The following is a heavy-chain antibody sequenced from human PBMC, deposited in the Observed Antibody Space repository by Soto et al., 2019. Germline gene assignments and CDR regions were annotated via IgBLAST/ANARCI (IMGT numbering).Heavy chain of an antibody. Sequence: EVQLVESGGGLVQPGGSLRLSCAASGFTFSSYSMNWVRQAPGKGLEWVSYISSSSSTIYYADSVKGRFTISRDNAKNSLYLQMHSLRDEETAVYYCARVPGPIDYGCQGTLVTVSS. J-gene: IGHJ4*02. CDR1: GFTFSSYS. CDR3: ARVPGPIDY. V-gene: IGHV3-48*02. CDR2: ISSSSSTI.